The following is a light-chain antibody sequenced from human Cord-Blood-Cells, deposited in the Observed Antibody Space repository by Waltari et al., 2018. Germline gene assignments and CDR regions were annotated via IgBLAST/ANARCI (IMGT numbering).Light chain of an antibody. J-gene: IGLJ1*01. CDR3: SSYTSSSVV. Sequence: QSALTQPASVYGSPGQSITLSCTGTSRDAGGYHYFSWYQQHPGKAPKLMIYDVSNRPSGVSNRFSGSKSGNTASLTISGLQAEDEADYYCSSYTSSSVVFGTGTKVTVL. CDR2: DVS. CDR1: SRDAGGYHY. V-gene: IGLV2-14*01.